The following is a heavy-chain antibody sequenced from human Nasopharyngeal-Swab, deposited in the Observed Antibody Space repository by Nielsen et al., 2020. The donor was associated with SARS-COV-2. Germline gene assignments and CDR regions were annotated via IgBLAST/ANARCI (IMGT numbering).Heavy chain of an antibody. CDR2: IGTAGDT. D-gene: IGHD2-2*01. Sequence: GGSLRPSCAASGFTFSTYDMHWVRHATGKGLEWVSVIGTAGDTYYPGSVKGRFTISRENAKNSLYLQMNSLRAGDTAVYYCARARPDIVVVPAALLFDPWGQGTLVTVSS. CDR1: GFTFSTYD. V-gene: IGHV3-13*04. J-gene: IGHJ5*02. CDR3: ARARPDIVVVPAALLFDP.